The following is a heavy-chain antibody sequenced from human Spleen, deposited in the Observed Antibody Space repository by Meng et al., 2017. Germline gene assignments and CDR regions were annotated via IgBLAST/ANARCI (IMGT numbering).Heavy chain of an antibody. CDR3: VRSSGWVRTGFDP. CDR2: FSYSGAT. D-gene: IGHD6-19*01. Sequence: QVQLQDSGPGAVKPSQTLSLTCPGSGDPISSADYYWNWIRQPPGKGLECIGYFSYSGATHNNPSLKSRVTISPDTSKNQLSLKLSSVTAADTAVYYCVRSSGWVRTGFDPWGQGTLVTVSS. J-gene: IGHJ5*02. V-gene: IGHV4-30-4*04. CDR1: GDPISSADYY.